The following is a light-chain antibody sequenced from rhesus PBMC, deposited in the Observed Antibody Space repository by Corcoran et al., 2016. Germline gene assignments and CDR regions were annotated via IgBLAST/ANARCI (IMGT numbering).Light chain of an antibody. CDR1: QGISSW. CDR3: QQYSSAPLT. CDR2: KAS. J-gene: IGKJ4*01. V-gene: IGKV1-21*01. Sequence: DIQMTQSPSSLSASVGDRVTITCRSSQGISSWLAWYQQKPGKAPKLLIYKASSLQSGVTSRFSGCGSWTDFTLTISSLQPEDFATYYYQQYSSAPLTFGGGTKVEIK.